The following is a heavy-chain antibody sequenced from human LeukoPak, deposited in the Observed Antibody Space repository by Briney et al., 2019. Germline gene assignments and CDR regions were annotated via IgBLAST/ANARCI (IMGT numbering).Heavy chain of an antibody. J-gene: IGHJ4*02. CDR3: ARMGSTVGPL. V-gene: IGHV3-33*05. CDR1: GFAFSRHG. Sequence: GGSLSLSCAASGFAFSRHGIHWVRQAPGKGLEWVAVISYDGSNKYYADSVKGRFTISRDNSKNTLYLQMNSLRAEDTAVYYCARMGSTVGPLWGQGTLVTVSS. CDR2: ISYDGSNK. D-gene: IGHD4-23*01.